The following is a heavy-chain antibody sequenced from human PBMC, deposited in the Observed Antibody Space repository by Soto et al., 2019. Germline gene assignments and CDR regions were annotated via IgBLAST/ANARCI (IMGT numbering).Heavy chain of an antibody. V-gene: IGHV3-13*04. CDR3: ARGAQGFDY. Sequence: EVQLVESGGGLVQPGGSLRLSCAASGFTFSNYDMHWVRQATGKGLEWVSGIGTAGDTYYLGSVKGRFTMSRENAKNAVYLQMNSLSVGATAVYYCARGAQGFDYWGQGTLVTVSS. CDR1: GFTFSNYD. J-gene: IGHJ4*02. CDR2: IGTAGDT.